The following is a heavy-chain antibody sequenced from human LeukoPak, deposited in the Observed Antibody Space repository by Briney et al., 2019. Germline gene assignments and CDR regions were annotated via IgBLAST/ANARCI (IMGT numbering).Heavy chain of an antibody. CDR3: ATSDREMATTMEGYFDY. D-gene: IGHD5-24*01. CDR2: ISSSGSTI. CDR1: GFTFSDYY. Sequence: GGSLRLSCAASGFTFSDYYMSWIRQAPGKGLEWVSYISSSGSTIYYADSVKSRFTISRDNAKNSLYLQMDSLRAEDTAVYYCATSDREMATTMEGYFDYWGQGTLVTVSS. J-gene: IGHJ4*02. V-gene: IGHV3-11*01.